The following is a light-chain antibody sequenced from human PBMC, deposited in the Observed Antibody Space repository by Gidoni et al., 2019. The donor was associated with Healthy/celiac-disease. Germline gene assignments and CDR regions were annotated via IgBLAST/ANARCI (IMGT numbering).Light chain of an antibody. CDR2: AAS. V-gene: IGKV1-39*01. CDR1: QSISSY. J-gene: IGKJ4*01. CDR3: QQSYSTVLT. Sequence: DIQMTQSPPSLYASVGDRVTITCRASQSISSYLNWYQQKPGKAPKLLIYAASSLQSGVPLRFGGRGSGTVFPLTISSLQPEVFATYCCQQSYSTVLTFGGGTKVEIK.